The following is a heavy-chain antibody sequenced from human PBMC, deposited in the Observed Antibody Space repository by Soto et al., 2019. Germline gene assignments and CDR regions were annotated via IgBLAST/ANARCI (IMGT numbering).Heavy chain of an antibody. D-gene: IGHD1-26*01. CDR3: ARSVGAALSDY. J-gene: IGHJ4*02. Sequence: QVQLVQSGAEVKKPGASVKVSCEASGYTFTSYAIHWVRQAPGQRLEWMGWINVGNGNTKYSQKFQGRVTITRDTSASTAYMELISLRSEDTAVYYCARSVGAALSDYWGQGTLVTVSS. CDR1: GYTFTSYA. V-gene: IGHV1-3*01. CDR2: INVGNGNT.